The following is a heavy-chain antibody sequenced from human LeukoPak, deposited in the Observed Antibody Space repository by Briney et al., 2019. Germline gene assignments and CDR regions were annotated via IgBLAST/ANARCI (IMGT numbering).Heavy chain of an antibody. CDR2: INPNTGDT. Sequence: GASVKVSCKASGYTFTGQDMHWVRQAHGQGLEWMGWINPNTGDTNYAQKFQGRVTMTRDTTISTAYMELSRLTSDDAAVYYCASYPRYSSSPPFDYWGQGTLVTVSS. CDR3: ASYPRYSSSPPFDY. J-gene: IGHJ4*02. V-gene: IGHV1-2*02. D-gene: IGHD6-19*01. CDR1: GYTFTGQD.